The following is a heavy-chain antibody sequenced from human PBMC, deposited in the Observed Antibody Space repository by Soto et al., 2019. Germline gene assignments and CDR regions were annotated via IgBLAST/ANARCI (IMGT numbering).Heavy chain of an antibody. V-gene: IGHV1-2*02. Sequence: QVQLVQSGAEVKEPGASVKVSCKASGYTFTGYYMNWVRQAPGQGLEWMGWINPKTGDTNYAQKFQGRVTMTRDPSISTAYMDVSSLRSDDTAVYYWARGQYQLLNNWFDPWGQGTLVTVSS. CDR2: INPKTGDT. D-gene: IGHD2-2*01. CDR1: GYTFTGYY. CDR3: ARGQYQLLNNWFDP. J-gene: IGHJ5*02.